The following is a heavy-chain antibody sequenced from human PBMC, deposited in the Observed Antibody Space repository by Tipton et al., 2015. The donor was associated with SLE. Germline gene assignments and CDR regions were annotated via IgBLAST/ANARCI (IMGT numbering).Heavy chain of an antibody. Sequence: TLSLTCTVSGGSISSSSYYWGWIRQPPGKGLEWIGSIYYSGRTYYNPSLKSRVTISVDTSKNQFSLKLSSVTAADTAVYYCARVQAYEGFDPWGQGTLVTVSS. D-gene: IGHD3-16*01. CDR3: ARVQAYEGFDP. J-gene: IGHJ5*02. V-gene: IGHV4-39*07. CDR1: GGSISSSSYY. CDR2: IYYSGRT.